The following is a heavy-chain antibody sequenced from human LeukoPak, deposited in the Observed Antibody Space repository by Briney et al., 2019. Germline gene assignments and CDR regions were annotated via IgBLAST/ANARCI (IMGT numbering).Heavy chain of an antibody. CDR2: ISGSGDNT. CDR1: GFTFSDYG. J-gene: IGHJ4*02. CDR3: ATGSRDSTGYYYSQAGYSDY. Sequence: GGPLRLSCAASGFTFSDYGMSWVRQAPGKGLEWLSAISGSGDNTYYAESVKGRFNVSRDNSKNTLYLQMNSLRAEDAATYYCATGSRDSTGYYYSQAGYSDYWGQGTRVAVSS. V-gene: IGHV3-23*01. D-gene: IGHD3-22*01.